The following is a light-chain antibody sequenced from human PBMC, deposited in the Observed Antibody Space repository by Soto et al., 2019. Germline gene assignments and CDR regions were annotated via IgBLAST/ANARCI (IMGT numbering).Light chain of an antibody. V-gene: IGKV3-15*01. Sequence: EIVMTQSPATLSVSPGERATLSYRASQNVASNLAWYQQRPGQPPSLLIYGASARVAGIPLRFSGSGSGTEFTLTISSPQSEDFAVYYCQQYSDWPRYTFGQGTKLELK. J-gene: IGKJ2*01. CDR2: GAS. CDR1: QNVASN. CDR3: QQYSDWPRYT.